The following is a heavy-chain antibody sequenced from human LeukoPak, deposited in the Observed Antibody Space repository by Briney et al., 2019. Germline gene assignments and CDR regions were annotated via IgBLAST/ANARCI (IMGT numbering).Heavy chain of an antibody. Sequence: GSLRLSCAASGFTFSNYAMSWIRQPPGKGLEWIGEINHSGNTNYNPSLKSRVTISVDTSKNQFSLKLSSVTAADTAVYYCARRVGMVTLKKVYYFDYWGQGTLVTVSS. CDR3: ARRVGMVTLKKVYYFDY. CDR1: GFTFSNYA. CDR2: INHSGNT. V-gene: IGHV4-34*01. J-gene: IGHJ4*02. D-gene: IGHD2-21*02.